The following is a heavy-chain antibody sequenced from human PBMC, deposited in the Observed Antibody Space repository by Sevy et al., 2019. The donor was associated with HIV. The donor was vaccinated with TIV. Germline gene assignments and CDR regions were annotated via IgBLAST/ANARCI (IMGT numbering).Heavy chain of an antibody. D-gene: IGHD7-27*01. CDR2: IIPIFGTP. CDR3: AREGGVATTGDLDAFDL. J-gene: IGHJ3*01. CDR1: GDTFSTYG. Sequence: ASVKVSCKASGDTFSTYGLSWVRQAPGQGLEWMGGIIPIFGTPNYAQKFQGRVTITADESASTAYMELSSLRSEDTALYYCAREGGVATTGDLDAFDLWGHGTLVTVSS. V-gene: IGHV1-69*13.